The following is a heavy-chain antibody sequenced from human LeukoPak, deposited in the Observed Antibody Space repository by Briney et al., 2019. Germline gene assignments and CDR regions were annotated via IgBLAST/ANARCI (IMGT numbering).Heavy chain of an antibody. D-gene: IGHD2-15*01. CDR1: GYTFISYG. J-gene: IGHJ4*02. CDR3: ARVNDVAVVAAAAPHFEH. CDR2: ISAYKGDT. V-gene: IGHV1-18*01. Sequence: ASVKVSCKPFGYTFISYGIIWVRQAPGQGLEWVGWISAYKGDTDYAQKFQGRVAMTTDTSTNTVYMELRSLTSDDTAVYYCARVNDVAVVAAAAPHFEHWGQGTLVTVSS.